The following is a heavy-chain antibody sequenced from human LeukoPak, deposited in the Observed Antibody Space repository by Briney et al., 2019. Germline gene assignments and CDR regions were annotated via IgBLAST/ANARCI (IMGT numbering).Heavy chain of an antibody. D-gene: IGHD2-2*01. CDR3: ARVHCSSTSCSDYFDY. V-gene: IGHV3-48*03. J-gene: IGHJ4*02. CDR1: GFTFSAFE. CDR2: ISGSGGTT. Sequence: PGGSLRLSCAASGFTFSAFEMNWVRQAPGKGLEWLSCISGSGGTTLYADSVKGRFTISRDNAKNSLYLQMNSLRVEDTAVYYCARVHCSSTSCSDYFDYWGQGSLVTVSS.